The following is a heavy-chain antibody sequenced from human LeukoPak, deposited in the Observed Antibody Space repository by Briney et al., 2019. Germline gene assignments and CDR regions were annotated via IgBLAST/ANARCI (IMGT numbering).Heavy chain of an antibody. V-gene: IGHV3-23*01. J-gene: IGHJ6*02. CDR1: GFSFSSYA. CDR2: ISGGGGGT. CDR3: AKDLGGKPYYYYGLDV. Sequence: GGSLRLSCAASGFSFSSYAMSWVRQAPGKGLEWVSAISGGGGGTFYADSMKGRFTISRDNAENTLYLQLNSLRAEDTAVYYCAKDLGGKPYYYYGLDVWGQGTTVTVSS.